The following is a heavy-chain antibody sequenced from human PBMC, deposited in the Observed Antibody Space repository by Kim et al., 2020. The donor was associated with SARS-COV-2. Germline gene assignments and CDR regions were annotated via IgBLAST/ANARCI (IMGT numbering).Heavy chain of an antibody. Sequence: SETLSLTCTVSGGSIDRTSYFWAWIRQPPGKGLEWIGSVYYTGFTYYTSSLKSRVSMSVDTSKNHFSLTLSSVTAADTAVYYCARRAGGGPQDCFDSWGQGALVTVSS. CDR2: VYYTGFT. CDR3: ARRAGGGPQDCFDS. J-gene: IGHJ4*02. D-gene: IGHD3-16*01. CDR1: GGSIDRTSYF. V-gene: IGHV4-39*02.